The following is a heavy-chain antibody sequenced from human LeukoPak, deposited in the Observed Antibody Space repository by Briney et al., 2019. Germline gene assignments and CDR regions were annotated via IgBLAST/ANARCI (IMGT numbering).Heavy chain of an antibody. D-gene: IGHD3-9*01. CDR2: ISSGDRT. J-gene: IGHJ4*02. CDR3: AKDATASPYFHWFDN. CDR1: GFTFSSYA. V-gene: IGHV3-23*01. Sequence: GGSLRLSCAASGFTFSSYAINWVREAPGKGLEWVAGISSGDRTFHAESVKGRFTISRNKSKDTLHLQMKSLRAEATAVYYCAKDATASPYFHWFDNWGQGTQVIVSS.